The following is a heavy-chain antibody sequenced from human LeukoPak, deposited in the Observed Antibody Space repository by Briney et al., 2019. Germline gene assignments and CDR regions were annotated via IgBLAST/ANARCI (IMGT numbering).Heavy chain of an antibody. V-gene: IGHV1-69*04. J-gene: IGHJ6*02. CDR2: IIPFLGIA. CDR1: GGTFSSYA. CDR3: ARDGSGNYYYYGMDV. Sequence: GSSVKVSCKASGGTFSSYAISWVRQAPGQGLEWMGRIIPFLGIANYAQKFQGRVTITADKSTSTAYMELSSLRSEDTAVYYCARDGSGNYYYYGMDVWGQGTTVTVSS. D-gene: IGHD3-10*01.